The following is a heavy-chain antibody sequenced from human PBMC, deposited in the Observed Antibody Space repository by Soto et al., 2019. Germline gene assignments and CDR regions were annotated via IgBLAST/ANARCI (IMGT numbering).Heavy chain of an antibody. J-gene: IGHJ4*02. CDR2: FYYSGST. V-gene: IGHV4-39*01. CDR3: ARAIWGSYRYRFEY. CDR1: GGSISSSSYY. D-gene: IGHD3-16*02. Sequence: SETLSLTCTVSGGSISSSSYYWGWIRQPPGKGLEWIGSFYYSGSTYFNPSLKSRVTMSVDTSKNQFSLRLSSVTAADKAVYYCARAIWGSYRYRFEYWGQGTLVTVSS.